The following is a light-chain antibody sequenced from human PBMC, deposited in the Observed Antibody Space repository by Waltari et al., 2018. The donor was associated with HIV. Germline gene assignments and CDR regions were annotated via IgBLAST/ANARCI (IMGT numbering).Light chain of an antibody. CDR3: CSYAGGYTLV. CDR1: SSAAGGYNY. CDR2: DVT. J-gene: IGLJ3*02. V-gene: IGLV2-11*01. Sequence: QSALTQPRSVSGSPGQSVTISCTGTSSAAGGYNYVSWYQQHPGKAPKLMIYDVTKRPSGVPDRCSGSKSGNTASLTISGLQAEDEADYFCCSYAGGYTLVFGGGTKLTVL.